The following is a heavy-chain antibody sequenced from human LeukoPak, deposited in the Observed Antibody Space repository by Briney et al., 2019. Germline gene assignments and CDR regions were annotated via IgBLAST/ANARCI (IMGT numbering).Heavy chain of an antibody. CDR3: ARDYGQGAYDFWSGYFKDYYYGMDV. Sequence: ASVKVSCKASGYTFTGYYMHWVRQAPGQGLEWMGRINPNSGGTNYPQTFQGRVTMPRDTSISTAYMELSRLRSDDTAVYYCARDYGQGAYDFWSGYFKDYYYGMDVWGQGTTVTVSS. J-gene: IGHJ6*02. D-gene: IGHD3-3*01. V-gene: IGHV1-2*06. CDR2: INPNSGGT. CDR1: GYTFTGYY.